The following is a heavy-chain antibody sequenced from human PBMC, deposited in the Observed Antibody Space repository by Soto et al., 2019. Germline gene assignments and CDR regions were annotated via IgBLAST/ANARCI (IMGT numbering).Heavy chain of an antibody. CDR3: ARGRSGGVRRRRDPTNYYYFCYMDV. CDR2: IYYSGST. V-gene: IGHV4-31*03. CDR1: GGSISSGGYY. J-gene: IGHJ6*03. D-gene: IGHD3-10*01. Sequence: QVQLQESGPGLVKPSQTLSLTCTVSGGSISSGGYYWSWIRQHPGKGLEWIGYIYYSGSTYYNPSLKSRVTICVDTAKNQCSLKLSSVTAADTAVYYCARGRSGGVRRRRDPTNYYYFCYMDVWGKGTTVTVSS.